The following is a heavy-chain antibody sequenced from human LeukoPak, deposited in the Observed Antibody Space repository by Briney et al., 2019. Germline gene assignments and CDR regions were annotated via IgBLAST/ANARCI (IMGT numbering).Heavy chain of an antibody. CDR2: IYYSGRT. CDR1: GDSVSRSDSD. J-gene: IGHJ1*01. V-gene: IGHV4-39*01. Sequence: SETLSLTCSVSGDSVSRSDSDWDWIRQPPGKGLEWIGTIYYSGRTYYSPSLKSRVTMSVDPSNNQFSLTLRSVTAADTAVYYCARRRYYDGSGYLEWGQGTLLSASS. D-gene: IGHD3-22*01. CDR3: ARRRYYDGSGYLE.